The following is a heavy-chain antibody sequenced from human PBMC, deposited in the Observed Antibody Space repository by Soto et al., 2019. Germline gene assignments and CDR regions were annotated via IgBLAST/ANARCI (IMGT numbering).Heavy chain of an antibody. J-gene: IGHJ4*02. CDR2: INPNSGGT. CDR3: ARELVPHVWHSSTTCFDY. V-gene: IGHV1-2*04. Sequence: QVQLVQSGAEVKKPGASVKVSCKASGYTFTGYYMHWVRQAPGQGLEWMGWINPNSGGTNYAQKFQGWVTMTRDTSISTAYMELSRLRSDDTAVYYCARELVPHVWHSSTTCFDYWGQGTLVTVSS. D-gene: IGHD6-13*01. CDR1: GYTFTGYY.